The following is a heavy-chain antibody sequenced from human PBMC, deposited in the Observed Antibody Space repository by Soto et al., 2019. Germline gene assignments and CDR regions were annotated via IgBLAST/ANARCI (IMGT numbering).Heavy chain of an antibody. CDR1: GLNFDDFA. J-gene: IGHJ4*02. CDR3: SKGRYEFWSPYYFDS. CDR2: ITWNSRVL. V-gene: IGHV3-9*01. D-gene: IGHD3-3*01. Sequence: EVQLVESGGRLVQPGRSLRLSCVASGLNFDDFAMHWVRQAPGKGLEWVSGITWNSRVLAYADAVKGRVTISRDNDSKSLYLQMESLRDEDTDLYYCSKGRYEFWSPYYFDSWGQGTLVTVSS.